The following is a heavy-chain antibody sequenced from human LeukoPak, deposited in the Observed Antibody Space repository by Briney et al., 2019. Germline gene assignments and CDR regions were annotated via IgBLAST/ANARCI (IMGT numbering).Heavy chain of an antibody. CDR1: GGSISSYY. J-gene: IGHJ5*02. Sequence: SETLSFTCTVSGGSISSYYWSWIRQPPGKGLEWIGYIYYSGSTNYNPSLKSRVTISVDTSKNQFSLKLSSVTAADTAVYYCARASSGWLNWFDPWGQGTLVTVSS. CDR3: ARASSGWLNWFDP. CDR2: IYYSGST. D-gene: IGHD6-19*01. V-gene: IGHV4-59*08.